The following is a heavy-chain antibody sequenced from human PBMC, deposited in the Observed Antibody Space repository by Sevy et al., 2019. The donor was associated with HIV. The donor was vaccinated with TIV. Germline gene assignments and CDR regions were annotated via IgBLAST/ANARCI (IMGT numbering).Heavy chain of an antibody. CDR3: ARWTTSAYYFDY. J-gene: IGHJ4*02. CDR2: VYSSGFT. Sequence: GESLKISCAASGFTVSSDYMSWVRQAPGKGLEWVSTVYSSGFTNYADSVKGRFTISRDNSKNTLYLQMSSLSADDTAVYYCARWTTSAYYFDYWGQGTQVTVSS. V-gene: IGHV3-53*01. D-gene: IGHD4-17*01. CDR1: GFTVSSDY.